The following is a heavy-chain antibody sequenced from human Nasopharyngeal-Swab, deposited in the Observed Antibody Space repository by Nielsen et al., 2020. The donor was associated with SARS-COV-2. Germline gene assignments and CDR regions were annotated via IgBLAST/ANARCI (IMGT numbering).Heavy chain of an antibody. CDR2: IYYSGST. D-gene: IGHD3-9*01. CDR3: ASFILTGYPWY. Sequence: SETLSLTCTVSGGSISSSSYYWGWIRQPPGKGLEWIGSIYYSGSTYYNPSLKSRVTISVDTSKNQFSLKLSSVTAADTAAYYCASFILTGYPWYWGQGTLVTVSS. J-gene: IGHJ4*02. V-gene: IGHV4-39*01. CDR1: GGSISSSSYY.